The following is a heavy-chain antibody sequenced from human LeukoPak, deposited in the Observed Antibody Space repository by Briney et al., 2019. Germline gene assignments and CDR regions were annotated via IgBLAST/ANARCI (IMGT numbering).Heavy chain of an antibody. CDR2: IYSGGST. CDR3: ARHYYDILTGYYYFDY. Sequence: GGSLRLSCAASGFTFSSYSMNWVRQAPGKGLEWVSVIYSGGSTYYADSVKGRFTISRDNSKNTLYLQMNSLRAEDTAVYYCARHYYDILTGYYYFDYWGQGTLVTVSS. CDR1: GFTFSSYS. V-gene: IGHV3-53*01. J-gene: IGHJ4*02. D-gene: IGHD3-9*01.